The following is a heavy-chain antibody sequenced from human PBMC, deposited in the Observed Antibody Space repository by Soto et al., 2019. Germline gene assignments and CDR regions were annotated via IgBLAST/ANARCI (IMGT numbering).Heavy chain of an antibody. Sequence: AGSLRLSCADSGFTFSQSNMNWVRQAPGKGLEWVANIKADGSAKYYVDSVKGRFTISRDNAKNSLYLQMDSLRAEDTAVYYCRPGHYADRWGQGTLVTVSS. CDR1: GFTFSQSN. CDR2: IKADGSAK. J-gene: IGHJ5*02. CDR3: RPGHYADR. D-gene: IGHD4-17*01. V-gene: IGHV3-7*01.